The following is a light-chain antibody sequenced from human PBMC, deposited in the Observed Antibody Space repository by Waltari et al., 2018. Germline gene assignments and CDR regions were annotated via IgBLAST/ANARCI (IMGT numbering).Light chain of an antibody. Sequence: EIVLKQSPATLSLSPGERATLSCRASQSVSSYLGWYQQKPGQAPRLLIYDASNRATGIPARFSGSGSGTDFTLTISSLEFEDFAVYYCQQRANWPLTFGGGTKVEIK. CDR3: QQRANWPLT. J-gene: IGKJ4*01. CDR1: QSVSSY. CDR2: DAS. V-gene: IGKV3-11*01.